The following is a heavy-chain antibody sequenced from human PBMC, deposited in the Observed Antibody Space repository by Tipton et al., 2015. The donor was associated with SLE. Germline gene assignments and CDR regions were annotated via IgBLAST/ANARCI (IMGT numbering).Heavy chain of an antibody. V-gene: IGHV4-34*01. Sequence: TLSLTCSVYGGSFSGYYWSWIRQPPGKGLEWIGEINHSGSTNYNPSLRSRVTMSVDTSKKQFSLKLSSVTAADTAVYYCAREVAYSSGWDAFDIWGQGTMVTVSS. J-gene: IGHJ3*02. CDR3: AREVAYSSGWDAFDI. D-gene: IGHD6-19*01. CDR1: GGSFSGYY. CDR2: INHSGST.